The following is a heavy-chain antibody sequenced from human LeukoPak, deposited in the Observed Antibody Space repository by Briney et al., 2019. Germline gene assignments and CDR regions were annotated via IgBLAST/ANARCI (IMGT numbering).Heavy chain of an antibody. J-gene: IGHJ4*02. CDR3: ARNDYDYVWGSYRYTFFDY. CDR1: GFTFGDYY. V-gene: IGHV3-11*06. Sequence: GGSLRLSCAASGFTFGDYYMSWIRQAPGKRLEWVSYISSSSSYTNYADSVKGRFTISRDNAENSLYLQMNSLRAEDTAVYYCARNDYDYVWGSYRYTFFDYWGQGTLVTVSS. D-gene: IGHD3-16*02. CDR2: ISSSSSYT.